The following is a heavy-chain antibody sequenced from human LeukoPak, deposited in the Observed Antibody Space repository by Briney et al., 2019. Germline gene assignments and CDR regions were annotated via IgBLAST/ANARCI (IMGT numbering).Heavy chain of an antibody. CDR1: GFTFSNYW. J-gene: IGHJ4*02. CDR3: VRSLRSADF. V-gene: IGHV3-74*01. CDR2: ISTDGSQT. Sequence: GGSLRLSCEASGFTFSNYWMHWVRHPPGKGLMWVSQISTDGSQTFYADSVKGRFTISRDNAKNTLFLQMDSLRPEDTAVYYCVRSLRSADFWGQGTLVTVSS.